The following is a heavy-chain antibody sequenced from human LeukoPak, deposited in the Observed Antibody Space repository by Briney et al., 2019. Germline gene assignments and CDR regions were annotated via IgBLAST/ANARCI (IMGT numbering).Heavy chain of an antibody. J-gene: IGHJ4*02. CDR2: ISTSGDST. V-gene: IGHV3-23*01. CDR1: GFTFSSYP. CDR3: ATAMMRGVTIPGY. Sequence: GGSLRLSCAASGFTFSSYPMSRVRQAPGKGLEWVSVISTSGDSTAYADSVKGRFTISRDNSKNTLYLQMNSLRAEDTALYYCATAMMRGVTIPGYWGQGTLVTVSS. D-gene: IGHD3-10*01.